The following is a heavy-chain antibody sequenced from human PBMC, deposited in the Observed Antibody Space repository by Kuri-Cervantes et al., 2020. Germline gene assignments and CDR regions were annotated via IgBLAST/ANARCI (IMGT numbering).Heavy chain of an antibody. D-gene: IGHD4-17*01. V-gene: IGHV1-18*01. CDR3: ARDSTRSYGDLRRGAFDI. Sequence: ASVKVSCKASGYTFTSYGISWVRQAPGQGLEWMGWISAYNGNTNYAQKLQGRVTMTTDTSTSTAYMELRSLRPDDTAVYYCARDSTRSYGDLRRGAFDIWGQGTMVTVSS. CDR2: ISAYNGNT. J-gene: IGHJ3*02. CDR1: GYTFTSYG.